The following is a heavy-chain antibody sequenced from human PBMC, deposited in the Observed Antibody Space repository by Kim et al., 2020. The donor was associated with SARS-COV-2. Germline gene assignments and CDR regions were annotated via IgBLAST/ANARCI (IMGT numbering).Heavy chain of an antibody. D-gene: IGHD3-16*01. J-gene: IGHJ4*02. CDR2: ISWNTSRV. Sequence: GGSLRLSCAASGFTFGDYAMHWVRQAPGRGPEWVSGISWNTSRVDYAGSVKGRFTISRDNAKNSLYLQMNSLRAEDTAFYYCVKATSNWGRGTSDYWGQGTLVTVSS. CDR3: VKATSNWGRGTSDY. CDR1: GFTFGDYA. V-gene: IGHV3-9*01.